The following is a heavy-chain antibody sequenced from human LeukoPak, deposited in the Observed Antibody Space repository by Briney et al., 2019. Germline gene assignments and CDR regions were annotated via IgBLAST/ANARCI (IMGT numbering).Heavy chain of an antibody. V-gene: IGHV3-9*01. Sequence: GGSLRLSCAASGFTFDDYAMHWVRQAPGKGLEWVSGISWNSGSIGYADSVKGRFTISRDNAKNSLYLQMNSLRAEDTAVYYCARSQGVRGFYYYGMDVWGKGTTVTVSS. J-gene: IGHJ6*04. CDR3: ARSQGVRGFYYYGMDV. CDR2: ISWNSGSI. D-gene: IGHD3-10*01. CDR1: GFTFDDYA.